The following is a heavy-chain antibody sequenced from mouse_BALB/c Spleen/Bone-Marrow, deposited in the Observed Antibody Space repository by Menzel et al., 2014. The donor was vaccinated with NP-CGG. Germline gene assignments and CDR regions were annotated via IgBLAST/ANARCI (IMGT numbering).Heavy chain of an antibody. Sequence: VKLVESGAELMKPGASVKISCKATGYRFSNYWIEWVKQRPGHGLEWVGEMLPGSTNTNYNEKFKDKATFTADTSSNTDYMQLSSLTSEDSALYYCAQTGFAYWGQGTLVTVSA. CDR3: AQTGFAY. V-gene: IGHV1-9*01. CDR2: MLPGSTNT. CDR1: GYRFSNYW. J-gene: IGHJ3*01. D-gene: IGHD4-1*01.